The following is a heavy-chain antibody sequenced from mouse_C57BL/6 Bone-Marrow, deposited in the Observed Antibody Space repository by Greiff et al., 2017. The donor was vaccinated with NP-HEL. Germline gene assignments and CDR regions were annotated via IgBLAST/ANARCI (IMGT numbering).Heavy chain of an antibody. D-gene: IGHD1-1*01. J-gene: IGHJ3*01. V-gene: IGHV1-5*01. CDR1: GYTFTSYW. CDR2: IYPGNSDT. CDR3: TRCRYYGSSSFAY. Sequence: EVQVVESGTVLARPGASVKVSCKTSGYTFTSYWMHWVKQRPGQGLEWIGAIYPGNSDTSYNQKFKGKAKLTAVTSASTAYMELSSLTNEDSAVYYCTRCRYYGSSSFAYWGQGTLVTVSA.